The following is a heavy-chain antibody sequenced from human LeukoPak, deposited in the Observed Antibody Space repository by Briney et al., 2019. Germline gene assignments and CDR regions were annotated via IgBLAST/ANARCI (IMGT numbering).Heavy chain of an antibody. V-gene: IGHV1-2*02. CDR3: ARQFNAYFDC. Sequence: ASVTVSCKTSGYTFTGYYIHWVRQAPEQGLEWVGWINPHGGGTNYAQRFQGRVTMTRDTSISSAYMELSGLRSDDTAVFYCARQFNAYFDCWGQGTLVTVSS. J-gene: IGHJ4*02. CDR2: INPHGGGT. CDR1: GYTFTGYY.